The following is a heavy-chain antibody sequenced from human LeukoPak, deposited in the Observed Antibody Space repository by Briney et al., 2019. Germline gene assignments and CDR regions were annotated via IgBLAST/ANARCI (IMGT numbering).Heavy chain of an antibody. J-gene: IGHJ4*02. CDR3: ARNRRGPAAIDY. Sequence: SETLSLTCAVYGGSFSGYYWSWIRQPPGKGLEWIGEINHSGSTNYNPSLKSRVTISVDTSKNQFSLKLSSVTAADTAVYYCARNRRGPAAIDYWGQGTLVTVSS. CDR2: INHSGST. D-gene: IGHD2-2*01. V-gene: IGHV4-34*01. CDR1: GGSFSGYY.